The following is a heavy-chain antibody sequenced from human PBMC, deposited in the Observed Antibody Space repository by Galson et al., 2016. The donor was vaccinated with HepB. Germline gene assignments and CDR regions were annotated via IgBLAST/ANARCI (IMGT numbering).Heavy chain of an antibody. CDR3: VEDCSITTCYLNY. CDR2: ISDSGGST. CDR1: GFTFSSYA. Sequence: SLRLSCAASGFTFSSYAMSWVRQAPGKGLEWVSAISDSGGSTYYADSVKGRFTISRDNLKNALHLQMNSLRAEDTAVYYCVEDCSITTCYLNYWGQGTLVTVSS. J-gene: IGHJ4*02. V-gene: IGHV3-23*01. D-gene: IGHD2-2*01.